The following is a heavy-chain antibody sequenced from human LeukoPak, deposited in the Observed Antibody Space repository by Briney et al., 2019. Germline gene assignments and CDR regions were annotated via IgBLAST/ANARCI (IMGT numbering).Heavy chain of an antibody. CDR3: ARLKQEMATIAPADY. V-gene: IGHV5-51*01. CDR2: IYPGDSDT. J-gene: IGHJ4*02. CDR1: GYSFTSYW. D-gene: IGHD5-24*01. Sequence: GESLKISCKGSGYSFTSYWIGWVRQMPGKGLEWMGIIYPGDSDTRYSPSFQGQVTISADKSISTAYLQWSSLKASDTAMYYCARLKQEMATIAPADYWGQGTLVTVSS.